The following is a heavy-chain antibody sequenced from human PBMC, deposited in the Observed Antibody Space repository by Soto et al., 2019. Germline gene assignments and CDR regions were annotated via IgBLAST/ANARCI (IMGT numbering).Heavy chain of an antibody. J-gene: IGHJ1*01. CDR3: ARGHDANDD. Sequence: QLQLQESGSGLVQPSQTLSLTCAVSGGSISSGDYSWSWIRQPPGKCMERIWYIYRSGDTYYNPSLKSRVTISIDTSKDQFSLRLTSVTAADTAVYYCARGHDANDDWGQGSLGTVSS. CDR1: GGSISSGDYS. D-gene: IGHD5-12*01. CDR2: IYRSGDT. V-gene: IGHV4-30-2*01.